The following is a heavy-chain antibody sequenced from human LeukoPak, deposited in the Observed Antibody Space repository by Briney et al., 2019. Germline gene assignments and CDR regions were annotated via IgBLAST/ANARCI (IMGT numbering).Heavy chain of an antibody. CDR3: AREIHYYDSSGYSAFDI. J-gene: IGHJ3*02. CDR2: ISAYNGNT. CDR1: GYTFTSYG. V-gene: IGHV1-18*01. D-gene: IGHD3-22*01. Sequence: ASVKVSCKASGYTFTSYGISWVRQAPGQGLEWMGWISAYNGNTNYAQKLQGRVTMTTDTSTSTAYMELRSLRSDDTAVYYCAREIHYYDSSGYSAFDIWGQGTMVTVSS.